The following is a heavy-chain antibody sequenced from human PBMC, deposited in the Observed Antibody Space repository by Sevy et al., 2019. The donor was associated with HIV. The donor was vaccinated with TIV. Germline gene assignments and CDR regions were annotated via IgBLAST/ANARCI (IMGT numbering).Heavy chain of an antibody. J-gene: IGHJ3*02. CDR2: ISSSSNYI. Sequence: GGSLRLSCAASGFTFNIYSMNWVRQAPGKGLEWVSSISSSSNYIYYEDSVKGRFTISRDNAKNSLYLQMNSLRAEDTAVYYCARGLLWFGELLSSAFDIWGQRTMVTVSS. CDR3: ARGLLWFGELLSSAFDI. D-gene: IGHD3-10*01. V-gene: IGHV3-21*01. CDR1: GFTFNIYS.